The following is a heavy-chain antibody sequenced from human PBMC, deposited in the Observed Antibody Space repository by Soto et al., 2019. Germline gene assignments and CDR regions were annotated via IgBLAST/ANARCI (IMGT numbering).Heavy chain of an antibody. Sequence: ASVKVSCKASGYTFTSYGISCVRQAPGQGLEWMGWISAYNGNTNYAQKLQGRVTMTTDTSTSTAYMELRSLRSDDTAVYYCARALGQYSSSYYYYGMDVWGQGTTVTVSS. J-gene: IGHJ6*02. CDR1: GYTFTSYG. V-gene: IGHV1-18*04. CDR2: ISAYNGNT. D-gene: IGHD6-6*01. CDR3: ARALGQYSSSYYYYGMDV.